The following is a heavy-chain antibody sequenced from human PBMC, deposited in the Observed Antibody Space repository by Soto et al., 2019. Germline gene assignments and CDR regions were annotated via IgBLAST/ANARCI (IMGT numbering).Heavy chain of an antibody. CDR1: GYSISSGYY. CDR3: ARVGGYGMDV. CDR2: IYHSGST. V-gene: IGHV4-38-2*01. D-gene: IGHD3-10*01. J-gene: IGHJ6*02. Sequence: SETLSLTCAVSGYSISSGYYWGWIRQPPGKGLEWIGSIYHSGSTYYNPSLKSRVTISVDTSKNQFSLKLSSATAADTAAYYCARVGGYGMDVWGQGTTVTVSS.